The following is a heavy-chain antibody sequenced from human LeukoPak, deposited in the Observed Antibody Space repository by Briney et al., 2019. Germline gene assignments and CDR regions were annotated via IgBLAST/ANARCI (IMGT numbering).Heavy chain of an antibody. CDR1: GFTFSSYA. J-gene: IGHJ4*02. V-gene: IGHV3-64*01. CDR3: ARGKLGYCSGGSCYPYYFDY. D-gene: IGHD2-15*01. CDR2: ISSNGGST. Sequence: PGNSLRLSCAASGFTFSSYAMQWVRQAPGKGLEYVSAISSNGGSTYYANSVKGRFTISRDNSKNTLYLQMGSLRAEDMAVYYCARGKLGYCSGGSCYPYYFDYWGQGTLVTVSS.